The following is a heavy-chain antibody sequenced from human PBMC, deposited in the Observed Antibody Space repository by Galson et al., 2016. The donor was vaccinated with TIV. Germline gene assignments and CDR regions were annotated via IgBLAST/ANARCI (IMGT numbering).Heavy chain of an antibody. D-gene: IGHD3-22*01. CDR2: INPIFHTA. J-gene: IGHJ3*02. CDR1: GDTFSNYA. CDR3: EREMPFYDSTPYYPFDI. V-gene: IGHV1-69*06. Sequence: SVKVSCKASGDTFSNYAISWVRQAPGQGPEWMGRINPIFHTATYAQKLQARVTIMADKSTTTMYMELNSLRSEDTAVYYCEREMPFYDSTPYYPFDIWGQGTLVTVSS.